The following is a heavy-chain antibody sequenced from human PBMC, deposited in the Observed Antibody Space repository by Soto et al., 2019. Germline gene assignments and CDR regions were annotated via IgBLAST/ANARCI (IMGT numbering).Heavy chain of an antibody. CDR1: GFTFSNYA. Sequence: EVQLLESGGGLVQPGGSLRLSCAASGFTFSNYAMSWVRQAPGKGLEWVSTISTSGGSTYSADSVKGRSTISRDNSKNTLYLQMNSMRAEDTAVYYCASDGFGAYTYGSDYFDYWGQGTLVTDSS. J-gene: IGHJ4*02. V-gene: IGHV3-23*01. CDR3: ASDGFGAYTYGSDYFDY. CDR2: ISTSGGST. D-gene: IGHD3-10*01.